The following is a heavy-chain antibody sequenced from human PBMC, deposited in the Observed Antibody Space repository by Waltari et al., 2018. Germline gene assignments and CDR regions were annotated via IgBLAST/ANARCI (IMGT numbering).Heavy chain of an antibody. CDR3: APQISMIQGVD. D-gene: IGHD3-22*01. J-gene: IGHJ4*02. V-gene: IGHV3-74*01. Sequence: EVQLVESGGGLVQPGGSLRLSCAARGCAFSSVWLHWVRQAPGKGLVWVAHINTDGSITAYADSVKGRFTISRDNAKNTLYLQMNSLRPEDTAVYYCAPQISMIQGVDWGQGTLVTVSS. CDR1: GCAFSSVW. CDR2: INTDGSIT.